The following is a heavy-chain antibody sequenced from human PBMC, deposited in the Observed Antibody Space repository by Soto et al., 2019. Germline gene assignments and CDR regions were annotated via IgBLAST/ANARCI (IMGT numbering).Heavy chain of an antibody. CDR2: IYWTDDK. D-gene: IGHD6-19*01. CDR3: ANRPSGWYLFDY. V-gene: IGHV2-5*01. J-gene: IGHJ4*01. Sequence: QITLKASGPTLVRPTQTLTLTCTFSGFSLSTSGLGVGWIRQPPGKALEWLALIYWTDDKRYSPSLKARLTITQDTSKNQVVLTMTNMDPVDTATYYWANRPSGWYLFDYWGQGTLVTVSS. CDR1: GFSLSTSGLG.